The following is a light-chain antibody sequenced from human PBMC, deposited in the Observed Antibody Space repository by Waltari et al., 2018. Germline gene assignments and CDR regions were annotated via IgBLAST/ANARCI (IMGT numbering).Light chain of an antibody. Sequence: QSALTQPAAVSGSPGQSITISCTGTSSDVGGYNFVSWYQQHPGKAPKLMTYAVTSRASGVSTRFSASKSGNTASLTISGLQADDEAHYYCSSYTSSSAVVVFGGGTKLTVL. CDR1: SSDVGGYNF. V-gene: IGLV2-14*03. J-gene: IGLJ2*01. CDR2: AVT. CDR3: SSYTSSSAVVV.